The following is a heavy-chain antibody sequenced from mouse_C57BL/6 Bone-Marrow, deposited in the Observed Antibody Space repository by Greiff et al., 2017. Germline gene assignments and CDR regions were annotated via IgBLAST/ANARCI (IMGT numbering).Heavy chain of an antibody. J-gene: IGHJ4*01. CDR2: IYPRSGNT. V-gene: IGHV1-81*01. D-gene: IGHD1-1*01. CDR1: GYTFTSYG. CDR3: ALSFFYGSSPYYAMDY. Sequence: VQVVESGAELARPGASVKLSCKASGYTFTSYGISWVKQRTGQGLEWIGEIYPRSGNTYYNEKFKGKATLTADKSSSTAYMELRSLTSEDSAVYFCALSFFYGSSPYYAMDYWGQGTSVTVSS.